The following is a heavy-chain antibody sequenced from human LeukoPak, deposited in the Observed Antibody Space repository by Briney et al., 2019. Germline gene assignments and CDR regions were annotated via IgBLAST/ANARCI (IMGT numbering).Heavy chain of an antibody. CDR3: GRYDYDDNSARFDT. J-gene: IGHJ3*02. CDR1: GGSISSGSYY. V-gene: IGHV4-61*02. CDR2: FYTSGST. D-gene: IGHD3-22*01. Sequence: SETLSLTCTVSGGSISSGSYYWSWIRQPAGKGLEWIGRFYTSGSTNYSPSLMSRVTISVDTSKNQFSLKLNSVTAADTAGYYGGRYDYDDNSARFDTWGQGTMVTVSS.